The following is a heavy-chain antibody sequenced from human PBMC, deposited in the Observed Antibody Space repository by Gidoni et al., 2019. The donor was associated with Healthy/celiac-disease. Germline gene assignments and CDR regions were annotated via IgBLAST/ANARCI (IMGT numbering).Heavy chain of an antibody. CDR1: GFTFSRYD. Sequence: VQLVATGGGLVQPGGSLNLPCAASGFTFSRYDMHWVRQATGKGLEWVSAMGTAGDPYYPGSVKGRFTISRENAKNSLYLQMNSLRAGDTAVYYCARAAPDYGDYGWYFDLWGRGTLVTVSS. J-gene: IGHJ2*01. D-gene: IGHD4-17*01. V-gene: IGHV3-13*05. CDR2: MGTAGDP. CDR3: ARAAPDYGDYGWYFDL.